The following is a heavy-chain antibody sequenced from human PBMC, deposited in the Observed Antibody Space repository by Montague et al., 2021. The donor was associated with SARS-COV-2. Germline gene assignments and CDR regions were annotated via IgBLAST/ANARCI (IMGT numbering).Heavy chain of an antibody. CDR2: IYWDDDK. CDR3: AHRHPLPPNYYGSGSYDGRVNWCDT. CDR1: GFSLRTSGVG. J-gene: IGHJ5*02. V-gene: IGHV2-5*02. D-gene: IGHD3-10*01. Sequence: PALVKPTQTLTLTCTFSGFSLRTSGVGVGWIRQPPGKALEWLALIYWDDDKRYSPSLKSRLTITKDTSKNQVVLTMTNMDPVDTATYYCAHRHPLPPNYYGSGSYDGRVNWCDTGGQGTRVTVSS.